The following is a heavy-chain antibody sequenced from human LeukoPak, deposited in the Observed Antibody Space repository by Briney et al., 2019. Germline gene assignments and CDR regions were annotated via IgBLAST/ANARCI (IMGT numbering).Heavy chain of an antibody. CDR3: ARQTGVVITPYYYYYMDV. J-gene: IGHJ6*03. Sequence: PSETLSLTCTVSGGSISSSSYYWGWIRQPPGKGLEWIGSIYYSGSTYYNPSLKSRVTISVDTSKNQFSLKLSSVTAADTAVYYCARQTGVVITPYYYYYMDVWGKGTTVTVSS. V-gene: IGHV4-39*01. CDR1: GGSISSSSYY. CDR2: IYYSGST. D-gene: IGHD3-3*01.